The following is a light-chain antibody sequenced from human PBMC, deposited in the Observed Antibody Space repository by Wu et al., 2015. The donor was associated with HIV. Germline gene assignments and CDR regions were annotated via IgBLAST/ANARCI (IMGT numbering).Light chain of an antibody. CDR2: GAS. CDR1: QSVSSSY. CDR3: QQYSNSPLT. V-gene: IGKV3-20*01. J-gene: IGKJ4*01. Sequence: EIVLTQSPGTLSLSPGERATLSCRASQSVSSSYLAWYQQKPGQAPRLLIYGASSRATGIPDRFSGSGSGTDFTLTISNLESEDFAVYFCQQYSNSPLTFGGGTKVEIK.